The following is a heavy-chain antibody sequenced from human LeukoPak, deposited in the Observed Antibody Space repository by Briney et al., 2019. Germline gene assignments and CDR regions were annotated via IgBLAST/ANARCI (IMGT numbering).Heavy chain of an antibody. Sequence: ALVKVSCKASGYTFTTYDINWVRQATGQGLEWMGWINPNSGNTGYAQKFQGRVTISRNTSIITVYMELSSLRSEDTAVYYCARGPPTAQYFQHWGQGTLVTVSS. CDR3: ARGPPTAQYFQH. J-gene: IGHJ1*01. CDR2: INPNSGNT. V-gene: IGHV1-8*03. CDR1: GYTFTTYD. D-gene: IGHD1-1*01.